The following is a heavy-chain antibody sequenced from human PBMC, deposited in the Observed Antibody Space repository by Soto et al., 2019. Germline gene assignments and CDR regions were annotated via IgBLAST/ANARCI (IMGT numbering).Heavy chain of an antibody. CDR1: GYTFTSYA. V-gene: IGHV1-3*01. CDR3: ARGGIVVVVAARTWFDP. J-gene: IGHJ5*02. Sequence: ASVKFSCKASGYTFTSYAMHWVRQAPGQRLEWMGWINAGNGNTKYSQKFQGRVTITRDTSASTAYMELSSLRSEDTAVYYCARGGIVVVVAARTWFDPWGQGTLVTVSS. CDR2: INAGNGNT. D-gene: IGHD2-15*01.